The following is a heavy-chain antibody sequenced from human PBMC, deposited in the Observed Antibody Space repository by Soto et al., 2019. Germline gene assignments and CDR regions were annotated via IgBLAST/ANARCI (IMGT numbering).Heavy chain of an antibody. J-gene: IGHJ4*02. CDR3: ARPAQPSYDILTGYYTA. V-gene: IGHV1-69*01. CDR2: IIPIFGTA. D-gene: IGHD3-9*01. Sequence: QVQLVQSGAEVKKPGSSVKVSCKASGGTFSSYAISWVRQAPGQGLEWMGGIIPIFGTANYAQKFQGRVTFTADESTSTAYMELSSLRSEDTAVYYCARPAQPSYDILTGYYTAWGQGTLVTVSS. CDR1: GGTFSSYA.